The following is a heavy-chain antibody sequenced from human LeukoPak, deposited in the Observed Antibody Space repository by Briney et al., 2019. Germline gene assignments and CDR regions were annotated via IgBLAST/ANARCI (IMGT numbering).Heavy chain of an antibody. CDR2: INPNSGGT. CDR1: GYTFTGYY. D-gene: IGHD6-13*01. CDR3: ARVCPLAAAGSD. Sequence: ASVKVSCKASGYTFTGYYMHWVRQAPGQGLEWMEWINPNSGGTNYAQKFQGRVTMTRDTSISTAYMELSRLRSDDTAVYYCARVCPLAAAGSDWGQGTLVTVSS. J-gene: IGHJ4*02. V-gene: IGHV1-2*02.